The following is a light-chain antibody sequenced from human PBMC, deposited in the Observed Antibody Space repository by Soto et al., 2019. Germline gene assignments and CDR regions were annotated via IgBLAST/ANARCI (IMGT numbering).Light chain of an antibody. V-gene: IGKV1-5*01. J-gene: IGKJ4*01. CDR1: QSISGW. CDR2: DDS. Sequence: DIPMTQSPSTLSASVGEGVTITCRASQSISGWLAWYQQKPGEAPKVLIYDDSRLESGVPSRFSGSGSGTEFTLTISSLQPDDFATYHCQQYKSYPLTFGGGTKVEIK. CDR3: QQYKSYPLT.